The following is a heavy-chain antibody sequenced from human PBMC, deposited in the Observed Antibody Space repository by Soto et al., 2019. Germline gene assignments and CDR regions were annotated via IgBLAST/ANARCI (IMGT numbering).Heavy chain of an antibody. CDR3: ARGKVTSFGLVLPIDFDY. CDR2: INGDNGNT. D-gene: IGHD3-3*01. Sequence: QVQLVQSGAEVRKPGASVKVSCKASGYTFISYVIHWVRQAPGQRLEWMGWINGDNGNTKYSQKFQGRVTFTRDTSAGIAYIVLSSLRSEDTAVYYCARGKVTSFGLVLPIDFDYWGQGTPITVSS. V-gene: IGHV1-3*01. J-gene: IGHJ4*02. CDR1: GYTFISYV.